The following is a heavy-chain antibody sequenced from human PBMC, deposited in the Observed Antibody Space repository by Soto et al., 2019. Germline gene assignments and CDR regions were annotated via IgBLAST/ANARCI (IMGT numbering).Heavy chain of an antibody. J-gene: IGHJ6*02. Sequence: QLQLVQSGAEVKRPAASVRVSCKASGNTLTGHFLHWFRQARGQRLEWMGWLNSNSGGTKIAQKFHGRLARTRDTSITTAYMELRRLRSDDTAVYYCATSPGWLGEGSGGLDVWGLGATVTVSS. D-gene: IGHD3-10*01. CDR3: ATSPGWLGEGSGGLDV. CDR2: LNSNSGGT. CDR1: GNTLTGHF. V-gene: IGHV1-2*02.